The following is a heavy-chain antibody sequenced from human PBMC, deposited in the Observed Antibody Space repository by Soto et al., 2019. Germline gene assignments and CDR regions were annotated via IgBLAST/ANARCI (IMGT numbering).Heavy chain of an antibody. CDR1: ALTCSSYA. Sequence: PGGSLRRSSPASALTCSSYAMHGVRQAPGKGLEWVAVISYDGSNKYYADSVKSRFNISREKSKNTLYQHMNSLRAEDTSVYYCARDGIVGPWGYYFDYWGQGTLVTVSS. CDR2: ISYDGSNK. CDR3: ARDGIVGPWGYYFDY. J-gene: IGHJ4*02. V-gene: IGHV3-30-3*01. D-gene: IGHD3-22*01.